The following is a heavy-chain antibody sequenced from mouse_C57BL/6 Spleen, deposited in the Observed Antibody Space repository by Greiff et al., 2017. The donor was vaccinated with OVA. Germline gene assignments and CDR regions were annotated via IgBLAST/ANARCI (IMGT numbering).Heavy chain of an antibody. J-gene: IGHJ1*03. CDR3: ARCHYYGSSYGYFDV. Sequence: VQRVESGPELVKPGASVKISCKASGYAFSSSWMNWVKQRPGKGLEWIGRIYPGDGDTNYNGKFKGKATLTADKSSSTAYMQLSSLTSEDSAVYFCARCHYYGSSYGYFDVWGTGTTVTVSS. D-gene: IGHD1-1*01. V-gene: IGHV1-82*01. CDR2: IYPGDGDT. CDR1: GYAFSSSW.